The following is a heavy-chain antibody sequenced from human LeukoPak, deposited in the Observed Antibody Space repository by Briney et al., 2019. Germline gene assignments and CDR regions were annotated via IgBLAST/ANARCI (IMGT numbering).Heavy chain of an antibody. CDR2: VKENGSEE. J-gene: IGHJ4*02. D-gene: IGHD2-15*01. CDR1: GFIFKRYW. Sequence: GGSLRLSCGASGFIFKRYWMSWVRQAPGKGPEWVANVKENGSEEYYVDSVKGRFTISRDNAKNSLYLQMNSLRAEDTAVYYCARVLSGGSCIFDYWGQGTPVTVSS. V-gene: IGHV3-7*03. CDR3: ARVLSGGSCIFDY.